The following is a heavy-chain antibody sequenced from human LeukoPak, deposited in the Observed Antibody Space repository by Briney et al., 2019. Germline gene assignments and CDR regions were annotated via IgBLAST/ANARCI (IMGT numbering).Heavy chain of an antibody. CDR2: ISGDGGNT. CDR3: AKDISLWFDAKYYGMDV. J-gene: IGHJ6*02. V-gene: IGHV3-43*02. D-gene: IGHD3-10*01. Sequence: GGSLRLSCAVSGLSFQEYAMHWVRQAPGKGLEWVALISGDGGNTYYADSVRGRFTIYRDTSKSSLFLQMNSLRTEDTALYYCAKDISLWFDAKYYGMDVWGQGTTVTVSS. CDR1: GLSFQEYA.